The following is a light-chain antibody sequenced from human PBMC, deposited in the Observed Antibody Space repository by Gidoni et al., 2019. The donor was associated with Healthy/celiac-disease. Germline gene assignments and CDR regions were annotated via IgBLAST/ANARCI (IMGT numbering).Light chain of an antibody. J-gene: IGLJ3*02. CDR3: QSADSSGTTWV. CDR1: ALPKQY. CDR2: KDS. Sequence: SYELTHPPSVSVSPGQTARITCSGDALPKQYAYWYQQKPGQAPVLVIYKDSERPSGIPERFPGSSSGTTVTLTISGVQAEDEADYYCQSADSSGTTWVFGGGTKLTVL. V-gene: IGLV3-25*03.